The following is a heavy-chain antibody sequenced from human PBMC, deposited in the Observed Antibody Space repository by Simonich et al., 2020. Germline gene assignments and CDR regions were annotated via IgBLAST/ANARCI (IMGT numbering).Heavy chain of an antibody. CDR2: ISANKGNT. J-gene: IGHJ4*02. CDR3: ARASRGTWWYYYFDY. CDR1: GYTFTSYG. V-gene: IGHV1-18*01. D-gene: IGHD2-15*01. Sequence: QVQLVQSGAEVKKPGASVKVSCKASGYTFTSYGISWGRQAPGKGLEWMGWISANKGNTNYAQKHQGKGTMTTDTSTSTAYMELRSLRSDDTAVYYWARASRGTWWYYYFDYWGQGTLVTVSS.